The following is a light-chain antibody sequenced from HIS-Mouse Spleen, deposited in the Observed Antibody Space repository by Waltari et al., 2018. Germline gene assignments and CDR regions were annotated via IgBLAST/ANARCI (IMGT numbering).Light chain of an antibody. V-gene: IGLV2-23*01. J-gene: IGLJ3*02. CDR3: CSYAGSSTWV. Sequence: QSALTQPASVSGSPGQSITISCTGTSSEVGSYNLVPWYQQYPGKAPKLMIYEGSKRPSGVSNRFSGSKSGNTASLTISGLQAEDEADYYCCSYAGSSTWVFGGGTKLTVL. CDR1: SSEVGSYNL. CDR2: EGS.